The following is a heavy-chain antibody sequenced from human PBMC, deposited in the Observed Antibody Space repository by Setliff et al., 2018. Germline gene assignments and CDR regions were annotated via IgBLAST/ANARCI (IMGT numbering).Heavy chain of an antibody. J-gene: IGHJ5*02. V-gene: IGHV4-61*02. CDR2: IYTSGST. CDR3: ARVLNRSDP. Sequence: PSETLSLTCTVSGGSISRGSYDWSWIRQPAGKGLEWIGRIYTSGSTNYNPSLKSRVTISVDTSKNQFSLKLSSVTAADTAVYYCARVLNRSDPWGQGTLVTVSS. CDR1: GGSISRGSYD. D-gene: IGHD1-26*01.